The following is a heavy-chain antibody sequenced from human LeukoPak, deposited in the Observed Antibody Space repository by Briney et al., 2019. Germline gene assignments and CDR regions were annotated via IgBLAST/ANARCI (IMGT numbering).Heavy chain of an antibody. V-gene: IGHV3-21*01. CDR2: ISSSSSYI. Sequence: GGSLRLSCAASGFTFSHYSMNWVRQAPGKGLEWVSCISSSSSYIYYADSVKGRFTISRDNAKNSLYLQMNSLRAEDTAVYYCARSTPELELTYWGQGALVTVSS. J-gene: IGHJ4*02. CDR1: GFTFSHYS. D-gene: IGHD1-7*01. CDR3: ARSTPELELTY.